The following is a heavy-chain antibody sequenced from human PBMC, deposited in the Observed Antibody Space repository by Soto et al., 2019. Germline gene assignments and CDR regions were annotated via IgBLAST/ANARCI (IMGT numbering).Heavy chain of an antibody. CDR3: ARTSSGYGAGAFDI. V-gene: IGHV4-31*03. Sequence: QVQLQESGPGLVKPSQTLSLTCTVSGGSISSGGYYWSWIRQHPGKGLEWIGYIYYSGSTYYNPSLKSRVTISVDTSKNQFTLKRSSVTAADTAVYYCARTSSGYGAGAFDIWGQGTMVTVSS. CDR1: GGSISSGGYY. D-gene: IGHD3-22*01. J-gene: IGHJ3*02. CDR2: IYYSGST.